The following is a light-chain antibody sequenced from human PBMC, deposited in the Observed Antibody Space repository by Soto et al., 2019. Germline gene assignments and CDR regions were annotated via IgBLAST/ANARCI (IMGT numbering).Light chain of an antibody. J-gene: IGLJ1*01. CDR2: EVS. Sequence: QSALTQPASVSGSPGQSITISCTGTSSDVGTYNYVSWYQQHPGKAPKVMIYEVSNRPSGVSNRFSGSKSGNTASLTISGLQAEDESDYYDRSYTRTSTYVFGTGTKATVL. CDR1: SSDVGTYNY. V-gene: IGLV2-14*01. CDR3: RSYTRTSTYV.